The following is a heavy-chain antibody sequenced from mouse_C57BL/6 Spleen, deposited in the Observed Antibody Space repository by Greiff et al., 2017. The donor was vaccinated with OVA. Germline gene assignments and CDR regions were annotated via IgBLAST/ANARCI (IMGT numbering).Heavy chain of an antibody. CDR3: TYYDYGYAMDY. Sequence: VQLQQSGAELVRPGASVKLSCTASGFNITDDYMHWVKQRPEQGLEWIGWIDPENGDTEYASKFQGKATITADTSSNTAYLQLSSLTSEDTAVYYCTYYDYGYAMDYWGQGTSVTVSS. CDR2: IDPENGDT. V-gene: IGHV14-4*01. CDR1: GFNITDDY. D-gene: IGHD2-4*01. J-gene: IGHJ4*01.